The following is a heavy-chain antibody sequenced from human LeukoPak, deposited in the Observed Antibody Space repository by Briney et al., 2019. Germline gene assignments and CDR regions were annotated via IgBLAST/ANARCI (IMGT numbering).Heavy chain of an antibody. CDR1: GGTFSSYA. CDR2: IIPIFGTA. CDR3: ARVDTAMVIDS. V-gene: IGHV1-69*06. D-gene: IGHD5-18*01. Sequence: SVKVSCTASGGTFSSYAISWVRQAPGQGLEWMGRIIPIFGTANYAQKFQGRVTITADKSTRTAYMELSSLRSEGTAVYYCARVDTAMVIDSWGQGTLVTVSS. J-gene: IGHJ4*02.